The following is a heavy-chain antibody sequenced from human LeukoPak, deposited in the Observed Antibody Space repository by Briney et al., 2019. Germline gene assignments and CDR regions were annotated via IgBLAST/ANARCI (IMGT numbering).Heavy chain of an antibody. V-gene: IGHV1-2*06. D-gene: IGHD6-13*01. CDR3: ARDQGSLSRSWYTGY. J-gene: IGHJ4*02. CDR1: GYTFTGYH. CDR2: INPYSGDT. Sequence: ASVKVSCKASGYTFTGYHIHWVRQAPGQGLEWMGRINPYSGDTNFAQKFQGRVTMTRDTSITTAYMDLSSLTPDDTAVYFCARDQGSLSRSWYTGYWGQGTQVTVSS.